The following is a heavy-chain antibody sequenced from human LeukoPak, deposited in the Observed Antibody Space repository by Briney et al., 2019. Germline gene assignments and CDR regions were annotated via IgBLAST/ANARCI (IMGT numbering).Heavy chain of an antibody. CDR2: IIPILGIA. Sequence: EASVKVSCKASAGTFSSYAISWVRQAPGQGLEWVGRIIPILGIANYAQKFQGRVTITADTSTSTAYMELSSLRSEDTAVYYCARSLHQLLPLQDYYYGMDVWGQGTTVTVSS. D-gene: IGHD2-2*01. CDR3: ARSLHQLLPLQDYYYGMDV. J-gene: IGHJ6*02. V-gene: IGHV1-69*04. CDR1: AGTFSSYA.